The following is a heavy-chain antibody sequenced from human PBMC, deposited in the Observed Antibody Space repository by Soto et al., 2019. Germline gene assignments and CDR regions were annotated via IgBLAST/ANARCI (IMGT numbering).Heavy chain of an antibody. CDR3: ARVRRMVRGVITNGDLDY. Sequence: ASVKVSCKASGYTFTSYAMHWVRQAPGQRLEWMGWINAGNGNTKYSQKFQGRVTITRGTSASTAYMELSSLRSEDTAVYYCARVRRMVRGVITNGDLDYWGQGTLVTVSS. V-gene: IGHV1-3*01. D-gene: IGHD3-10*01. CDR2: INAGNGNT. J-gene: IGHJ4*02. CDR1: GYTFTSYA.